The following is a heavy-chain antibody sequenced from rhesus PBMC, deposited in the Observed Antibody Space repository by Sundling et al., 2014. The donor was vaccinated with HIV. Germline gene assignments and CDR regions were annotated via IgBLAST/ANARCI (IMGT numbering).Heavy chain of an antibody. CDR1: GYTFTDHY. V-gene: IGHV1-111*02. CDR3: ARGGITISGLVRSFDY. D-gene: IGHD3-3*01. CDR2: VDPIDGQT. Sequence: EVQLVQSGPEMKKPGATVKISCKASGYTFTDHYLIWVRQAPGKGPEWMGGVDPIDGQTDYAPKSQDRVTFTADTSTDTAYMEVSGLRSEDTAIYYCARGGITISGLVRSFDYWGQGVLVTVSS. J-gene: IGHJ4*01.